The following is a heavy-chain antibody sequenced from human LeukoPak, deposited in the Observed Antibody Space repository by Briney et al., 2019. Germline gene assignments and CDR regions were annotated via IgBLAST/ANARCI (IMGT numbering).Heavy chain of an antibody. D-gene: IGHD2-15*01. CDR3: ARDLQTPGRDAFDI. J-gene: IGHJ3*02. CDR2: IYHSGST. V-gene: IGHV4-4*02. Sequence: SETLSLTCAVSGGSISSSNWWSWVRQPPGKGLEWIGEIYHSGSTNYNPSLKSRVTISVDKSKNQFSLKLSSVTAADTAVYYCARDLQTPGRDAFDIWGQGTMVTVSS. CDR1: GGSISSSNW.